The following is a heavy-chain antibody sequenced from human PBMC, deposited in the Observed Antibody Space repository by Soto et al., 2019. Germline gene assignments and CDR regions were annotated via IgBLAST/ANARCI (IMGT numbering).Heavy chain of an antibody. D-gene: IGHD3-16*02. J-gene: IGHJ3*02. V-gene: IGHV3-7*01. CDR3: ARVRYTTGGDDAFDI. Sequence: GGSLRLSCAASGFTFSSYWMSWVRQAPGKGLEWVANIKQDGSEKYYVDSGKGRFTISRDNAKNSLYLQMNSLRAEDTAVYYCARVRYTTGGDDAFDIWGQGTMVTVSS. CDR2: IKQDGSEK. CDR1: GFTFSSYW.